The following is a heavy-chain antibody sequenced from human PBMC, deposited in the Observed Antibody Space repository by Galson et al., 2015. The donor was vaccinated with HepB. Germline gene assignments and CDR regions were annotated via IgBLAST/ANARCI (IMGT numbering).Heavy chain of an antibody. Sequence: SLRLSCAASGFTFSTTAMNWVRQAPGKGLEWVSIIGGSSDGTYYADSVRGRFTISRDNSKNMVYLQMNSLRVDDTAVYYCAKDYREHGMDVWGLGTTVTVSS. CDR1: GFTFSTTA. CDR3: AKDYREHGMDV. J-gene: IGHJ6*02. CDR2: IGGSSDGT. V-gene: IGHV3-23*01. D-gene: IGHD4-11*01.